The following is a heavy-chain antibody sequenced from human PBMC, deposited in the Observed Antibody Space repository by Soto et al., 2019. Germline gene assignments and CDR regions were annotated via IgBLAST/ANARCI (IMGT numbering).Heavy chain of an antibody. J-gene: IGHJ6*03. Sequence: QLQLQESGPGLVKPSETLSLTCTVSGGSISSSNYYWGWIRQPPGTGLEWIGSIYYSGSTYYNPSLKSRVTISVDTSKNQFSLKRSSVTAADTAVFYCARHARYADYYMDVWGKGTTVTVSS. CDR3: ARHARYADYYMDV. CDR2: IYYSGST. V-gene: IGHV4-39*01. CDR1: GGSISSSNYY. D-gene: IGHD2-8*01.